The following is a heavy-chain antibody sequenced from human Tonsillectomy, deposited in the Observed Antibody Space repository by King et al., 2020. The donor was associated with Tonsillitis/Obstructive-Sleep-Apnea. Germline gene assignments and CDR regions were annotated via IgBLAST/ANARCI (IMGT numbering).Heavy chain of an antibody. Sequence: QLQESGPGLVKPSETLSLTCTVSGGSISSSSYYWGWIRQPPGKGLEWIGSIYYSGSTYYNPSLKSRVTISVDTSKNQFSLKLSSVTAADTAVYYCARHYVVVVPAAFPHYFDYWGQGTLVTVSS. CDR2: IYYSGST. D-gene: IGHD2-2*01. V-gene: IGHV4-39*01. CDR3: ARHYVVVVPAAFPHYFDY. J-gene: IGHJ4*02. CDR1: GGSISSSSYY.